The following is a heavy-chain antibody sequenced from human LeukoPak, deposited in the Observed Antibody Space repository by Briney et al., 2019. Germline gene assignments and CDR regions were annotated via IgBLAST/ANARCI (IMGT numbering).Heavy chain of an antibody. D-gene: IGHD2-2*01. J-gene: IGHJ4*02. CDR2: ISYDGSNK. CDR3: ARDLEIVVVPAANN. V-gene: IGHV3-30-3*01. CDR1: GFTFSSYA. Sequence: GGSLRLSCAASGFTFSSYAMSWVRQAPGKGLEWVAVISYDGSNKYYADSVKGRFTISRDNSKNTLYLQMNSLRAEDTAVYYCARDLEIVVVPAANNWGQGTLVTVSS.